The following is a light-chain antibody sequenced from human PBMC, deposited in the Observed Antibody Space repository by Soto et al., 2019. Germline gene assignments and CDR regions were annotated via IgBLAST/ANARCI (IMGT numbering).Light chain of an antibody. CDR1: SSNIGSNY. CDR2: SNN. Sequence: VLTQPPSASGPPGQRVTISCSGSSSNIGSNYVYWYQQLPGTAPKLLIYSNNQRPSGVPDRFSGSKSGTSASLAISGLRSEDEADYYCAAWDDSLSGHWVFGGGTKLTVL. V-gene: IGLV1-47*02. CDR3: AAWDDSLSGHWV. J-gene: IGLJ3*02.